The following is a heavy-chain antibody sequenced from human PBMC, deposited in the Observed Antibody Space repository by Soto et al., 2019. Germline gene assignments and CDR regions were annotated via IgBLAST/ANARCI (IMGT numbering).Heavy chain of an antibody. Sequence: SETLSLTCTVSGGSLSSYYWSWIRQPPGKGLEWIGYIYYSGSTNYNPSLKSRVTISVDTSKNQFSLKLSSVTAADTAVYYCARAHGSGSYPLPYYYYMDVWGKGTTVTVSS. J-gene: IGHJ6*03. CDR1: GGSLSSYY. CDR2: IYYSGST. V-gene: IGHV4-59*01. CDR3: ARAHGSGSYPLPYYYYMDV. D-gene: IGHD3-10*01.